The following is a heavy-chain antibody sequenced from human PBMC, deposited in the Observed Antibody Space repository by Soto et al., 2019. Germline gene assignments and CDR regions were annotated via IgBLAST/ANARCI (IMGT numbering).Heavy chain of an antibody. D-gene: IGHD5-18*01. CDR3: ARQSGETYTPMDH. Sequence: EVQLVQSGAEVKKPGESLKISCKGSGFSFTSQWIAWVRQMPGKGLEWMGTVYPSDSHTRYSPSFQGQVTISADKSISTAYLQWSSLKASDIAMYYCARQSGETYTPMDHWGQGTLVTVSS. J-gene: IGHJ4*02. CDR2: VYPSDSHT. V-gene: IGHV5-51*01. CDR1: GFSFTSQW.